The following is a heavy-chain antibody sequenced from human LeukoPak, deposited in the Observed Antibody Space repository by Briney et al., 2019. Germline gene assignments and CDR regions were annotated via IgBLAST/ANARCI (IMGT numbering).Heavy chain of an antibody. CDR2: ISYDGSNK. Sequence: GGSLRLSCAASGFTFSSYAMHWVRQAPGKGLEWVAVISYDGSNKYYADSVKGRFTISRDNSKNTLYLQMNSLRAEDTAVYYCARADRGHDAFDIWGQGTMVTVSS. D-gene: IGHD1-14*01. CDR1: GFTFSSYA. V-gene: IGHV3-30-3*01. J-gene: IGHJ3*02. CDR3: ARADRGHDAFDI.